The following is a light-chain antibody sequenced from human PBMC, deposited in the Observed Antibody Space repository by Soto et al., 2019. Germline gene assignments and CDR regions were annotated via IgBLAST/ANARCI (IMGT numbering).Light chain of an antibody. CDR3: CSYAGSSTV. V-gene: IGLV2-23*02. Sequence: QSVLTQPASVSGSPGQSITISCTGTSSDVGSYNLVSWYQQHPGKAPKVMIYEVSKRPSGVSNRFSGSKSGNTASLTISALQAEDEADYYCCSYAGSSTVFGGGTKLTVL. J-gene: IGLJ2*01. CDR1: SSDVGSYNL. CDR2: EVS.